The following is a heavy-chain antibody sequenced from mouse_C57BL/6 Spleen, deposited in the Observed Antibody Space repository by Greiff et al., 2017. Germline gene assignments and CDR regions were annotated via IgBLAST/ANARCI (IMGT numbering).Heavy chain of an antibody. CDR1: GFTFSDYG. V-gene: IGHV5-17*01. J-gene: IGHJ2*01. CDR3: ARWLLFGPFDY. CDR2: ISSGSSTI. Sequence: EVKVEESGGGLVKPGGSLKLSCAASGFTFSDYGMHWVRQAPEKGLEWVAYISSGSSTIYYADTVKGRFTISRDNAKNTLFLQMTSLRSEDTAMYYCARWLLFGPFDYWGQGTTLTVSS. D-gene: IGHD2-3*01.